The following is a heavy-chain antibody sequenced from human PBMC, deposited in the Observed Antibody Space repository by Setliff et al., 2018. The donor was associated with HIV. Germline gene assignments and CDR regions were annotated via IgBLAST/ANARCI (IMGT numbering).Heavy chain of an antibody. CDR1: GGTFSSYP. V-gene: IGHV1-69*13. CDR2: IIPIFGTT. CDR3: ARGRNYDSSGYGDYYYYMDV. D-gene: IGHD3-22*01. J-gene: IGHJ6*03. Sequence: SVKVSCKASGGTFSSYPISWVRQAPGQGLEWMGGIIPIFGTTHYAQKFQGRVTVTADESTSAAYMQLSSLRSDDTAVYYCARGRNYDSSGYGDYYYYMDVWGKGTTVTVSS.